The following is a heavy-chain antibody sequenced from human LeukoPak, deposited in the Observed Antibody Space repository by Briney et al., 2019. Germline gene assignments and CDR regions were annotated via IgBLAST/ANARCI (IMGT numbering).Heavy chain of an antibody. Sequence: ASVKVSCKASGYTFTDYYMHWVRQAPGQGLEWMGWINPNSGGTNFAQKFQGRVTMTRDTSIRTVYMELNRLTSDDTAVYYCTRAHNYGLVYWGQGTLVTVSS. CDR1: GYTFTDYY. CDR3: TRAHNYGLVY. CDR2: INPNSGGT. V-gene: IGHV1-2*02. D-gene: IGHD5-18*01. J-gene: IGHJ4*02.